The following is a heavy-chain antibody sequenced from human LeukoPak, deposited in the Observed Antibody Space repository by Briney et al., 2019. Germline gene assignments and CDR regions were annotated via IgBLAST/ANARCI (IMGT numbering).Heavy chain of an antibody. CDR3: ARSYSDYGVDY. J-gene: IGHJ4*02. D-gene: IGHD3-22*01. V-gene: IGHV1-2*06. Sequence: ASVKVSFKASGYTFTSYGISWVRQAPGQGLEWMGRINPNSGGTNYAQKFQGRVTVTRDTSISTAYMELSRLRSDDTAVYYCARSYSDYGVDYWGQGTLVTVSS. CDR1: GYTFTSYG. CDR2: INPNSGGT.